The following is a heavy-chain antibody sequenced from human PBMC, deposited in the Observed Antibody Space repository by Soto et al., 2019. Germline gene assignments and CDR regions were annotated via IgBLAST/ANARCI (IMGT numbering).Heavy chain of an antibody. CDR1: GFNFSSYS. CDR3: ARFFSSWSQGIDI. V-gene: IGHV3-21*01. CDR2: ISSSSSYI. J-gene: IGHJ3*02. Sequence: GGSLRLSCAVSGFNFSSYSMNLVRQAPGKGLEWVSSISSSSSYIYYADSVKGRFTISRDNAKNSLYLQMNSLRAEDTAVYYCARFFSSWSQGIDIWGQGTMVTVSS. D-gene: IGHD6-13*01.